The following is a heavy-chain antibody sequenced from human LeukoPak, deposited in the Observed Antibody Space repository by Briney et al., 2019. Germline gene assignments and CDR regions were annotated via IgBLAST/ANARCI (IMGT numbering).Heavy chain of an antibody. J-gene: IGHJ4*02. CDR2: ISSSSSDV. Sequence: GGSLRLSCAASGFTFSTHSMNWVRQAPGKGLEWVSCISSSSSDVYYADSVKGRFTISRDNAKNSLYLQMSSLRAEDTAVYYCARVPGGLEWADFDYWGQGTLVTVSS. D-gene: IGHD3-3*01. CDR1: GFTFSTHS. CDR3: ARVPGGLEWADFDY. V-gene: IGHV3-21*01.